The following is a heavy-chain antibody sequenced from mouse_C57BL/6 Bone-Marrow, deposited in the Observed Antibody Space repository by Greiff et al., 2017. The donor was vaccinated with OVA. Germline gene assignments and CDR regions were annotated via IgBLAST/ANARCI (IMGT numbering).Heavy chain of an antibody. J-gene: IGHJ2*01. CDR1: GYTFTDYN. Sequence: EVQLQQSGPELVKPGASVKIPCKASGYTFTDYNMDWVKQSHGKSLEWIGDINPNNGGTIYNQKFKGKATLTVDKSSSTAYMELRSLTSEDTAVYDCARLIYYDYDEGFDYWGQGTTLTVSS. CDR2: INPNNGGT. V-gene: IGHV1-18*01. CDR3: ARLIYYDYDEGFDY. D-gene: IGHD2-4*01.